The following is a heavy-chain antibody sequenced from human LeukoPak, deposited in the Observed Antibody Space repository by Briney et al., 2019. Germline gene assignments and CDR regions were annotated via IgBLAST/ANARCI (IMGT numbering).Heavy chain of an antibody. CDR3: ARAPLYSSSWFDY. V-gene: IGHV3-30-3*01. Sequence: GGSLRLSCAASGFTFSSYAMHWVRQAPGKGLEWVAVISYDGSNKYYADSVKGRFTISRDNSKNTLYLQMNSLRAEDTAVYYCARAPLYSSSWFDYWGQGTLVTVSS. CDR1: GFTFSSYA. CDR2: ISYDGSNK. J-gene: IGHJ4*02. D-gene: IGHD6-13*01.